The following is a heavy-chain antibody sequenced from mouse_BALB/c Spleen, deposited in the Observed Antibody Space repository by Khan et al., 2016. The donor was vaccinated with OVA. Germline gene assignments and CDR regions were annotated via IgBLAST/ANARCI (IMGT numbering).Heavy chain of an antibody. CDR2: IDPFNGGT. J-gene: IGHJ3*01. CDR1: GYSFSNYY. V-gene: IGHV1S135*01. CDR3: TGLGTTGWFTY. D-gene: IGHD2-14*01. Sequence: EVQLQQSGPELMKPGASVKISCKASGYSFSNYYIHWVKQSHGQSLEWIGYIDPFNGGTTYNQKFKGPATLTVDKSSSTAYMNLSSLTSWDSADNDCTGLGTTGWFTYWGQGTLVTVSA.